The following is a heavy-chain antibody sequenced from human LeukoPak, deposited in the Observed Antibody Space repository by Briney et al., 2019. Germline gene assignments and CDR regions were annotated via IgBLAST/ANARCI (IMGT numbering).Heavy chain of an antibody. CDR3: ARGRSIAVAGRNIAPLDNDY. J-gene: IGHJ4*02. CDR1: GYTFTGYY. Sequence: ASVKVSCKASGYTFTGYYMHWVRQAPGQGLEWMGWINPNSGGTNYGQKFQGRVTMNRDTSISTAYMELSRRRSDDTAGYCGARGRSIAVAGRNIAPLDNDYWGQGTLVTVSS. D-gene: IGHD6-19*01. V-gene: IGHV1-2*02. CDR2: INPNSGGT.